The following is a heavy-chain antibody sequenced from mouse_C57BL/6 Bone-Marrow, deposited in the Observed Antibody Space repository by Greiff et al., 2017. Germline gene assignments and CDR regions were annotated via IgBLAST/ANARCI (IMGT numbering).Heavy chain of an antibody. CDR1: GYTFTDYY. V-gene: IGHV1-26*01. J-gene: IGHJ2*01. CDR2: INPNNGGT. D-gene: IGHD2-1*01. CDR3: ERHYYGNPFDY. Sequence: VQLQQSGPELVKPGASVKISCKASGYTFTDYYMNWVKQSHGKSLEWIGDINPNNGGTSYNQKFKGKATLTVDKSSSTAYMELRSLTSEDSAVYYCERHYYGNPFDYWGQGTTLTVSS.